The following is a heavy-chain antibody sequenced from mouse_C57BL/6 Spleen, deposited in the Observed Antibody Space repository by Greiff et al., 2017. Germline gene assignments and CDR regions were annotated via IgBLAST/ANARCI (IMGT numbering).Heavy chain of an antibody. D-gene: IGHD1-1*01. CDR1: GYTFTDYY. Sequence: VQLQQPGPELVKPGASVKISCKASGYTFTDYYMNWVKQSHGKSLEWIGDINPNNGGTSYNQKFKGKATLTVDKSSSTAYMELRSLTSEDSAVXYCATYYYGTWGQGTTLTVSS. CDR3: ATYYYGT. V-gene: IGHV1-26*01. CDR2: INPNNGGT. J-gene: IGHJ2*01.